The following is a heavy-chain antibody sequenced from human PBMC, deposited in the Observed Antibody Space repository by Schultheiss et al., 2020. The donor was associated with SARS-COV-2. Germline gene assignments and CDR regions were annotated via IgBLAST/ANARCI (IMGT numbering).Heavy chain of an antibody. CDR2: MYYSVNT. V-gene: IGHV4-59*08. Sequence: SQTLSLTCTVSGASISSYYWSWIRQPPGKGLEWIGYMYYSVNTWYNPSLKSRVTISGDTSKNQFSLTLSSVTAADTAVYYCASRRQDTSAYSFFDSWGQGTLVTVSS. CDR3: ASRRQDTSAYSFFDS. D-gene: IGHD4-11*01. J-gene: IGHJ4*02. CDR1: GASISSYY.